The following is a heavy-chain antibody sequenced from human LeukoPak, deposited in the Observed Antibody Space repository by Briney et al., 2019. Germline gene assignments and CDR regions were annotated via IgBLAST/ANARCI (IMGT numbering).Heavy chain of an antibody. Sequence: GGSLRLSCAASGFTFSNYWMSWVRQAPGKGLEWVANIKEDGSEKYYVDSVKGRITISRDNAKNSLYLQMNSLRAEDTAVYYCARGYTTGYRGQGTLVTVSS. V-gene: IGHV3-7*04. J-gene: IGHJ4*02. CDR1: GFTFSNYW. CDR2: IKEDGSEK. CDR3: ARGYTTGY. D-gene: IGHD4-17*01.